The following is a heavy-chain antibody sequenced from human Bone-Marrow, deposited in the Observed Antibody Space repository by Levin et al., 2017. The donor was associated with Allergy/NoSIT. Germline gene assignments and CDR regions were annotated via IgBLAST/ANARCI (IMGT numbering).Heavy chain of an antibody. CDR1: GFPFSTYG. CDR2: ISTRSTYI. V-gene: IGHV3-21*01. D-gene: IGHD6-13*01. J-gene: IGHJ6*02. Sequence: GESLKISCATSGFPFSTYGMAWVRQAPGEGLECLASISTRSTYIHYADSVKGRFTISRDNANNSLSLQMNRLRREDTAVYYCARAAGAAGRGGMDVWGQGTTVTVSS. CDR3: ARAAGAAGRGGMDV.